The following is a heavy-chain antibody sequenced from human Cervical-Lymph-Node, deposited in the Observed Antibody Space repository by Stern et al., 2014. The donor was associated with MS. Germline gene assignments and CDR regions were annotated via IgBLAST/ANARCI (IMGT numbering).Heavy chain of an antibody. CDR1: GYTFTSYG. V-gene: IGHV1-18*01. CDR2: IIADHGNT. D-gene: IGHD2-15*01. J-gene: IGHJ3*02. Sequence: QVHLVQSGAVVKKPGASVKVSCKASGYTFTSYGISWVRQAPGQGLAWMGCIIADHGNTNSAHKLQGIGTMTTDPSTSTAYMELRSLRSDDTAVYYCARGRLGSENAFDIWGQGTMVTVSS. CDR3: ARGRLGSENAFDI.